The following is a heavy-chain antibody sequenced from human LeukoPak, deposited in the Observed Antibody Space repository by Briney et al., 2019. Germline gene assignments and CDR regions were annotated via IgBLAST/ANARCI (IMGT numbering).Heavy chain of an antibody. V-gene: IGHV3-23*01. D-gene: IGHD5-12*01. Sequence: PGGSLRLSCAASGFTFSSYAMSWVRQAPGKGLEWVSAISGSGGSTYYADSVKGRFTISRDNSKNTLYPQMNSLRAEDTAVYYCAGGRGYSGYGRFLDYYYYMDVWGKGTTVTISS. CDR3: AGGRGYSGYGRFLDYYYYMDV. CDR2: ISGSGGST. J-gene: IGHJ6*03. CDR1: GFTFSSYA.